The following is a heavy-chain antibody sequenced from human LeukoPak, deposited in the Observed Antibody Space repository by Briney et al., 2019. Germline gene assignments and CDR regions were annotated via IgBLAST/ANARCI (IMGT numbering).Heavy chain of an antibody. CDR1: GFTFSRHG. J-gene: IGHJ3*02. Sequence: QAGGSLRLSCAASGFTFSRHGMDWVRQAPGKGLEWVAFIRYDGINKYYIDSVKGRFTISRDNSKNTLYLQMNSLRPEDTAVYYCAKLEDSNSPNGAGIDIWGQGTMVTVSS. V-gene: IGHV3-30*02. CDR3: AKLEDSNSPNGAGIDI. D-gene: IGHD6-6*01. CDR2: IRYDGINK.